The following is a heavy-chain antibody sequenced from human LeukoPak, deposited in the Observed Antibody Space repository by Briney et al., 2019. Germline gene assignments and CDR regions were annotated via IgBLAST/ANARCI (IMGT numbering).Heavy chain of an antibody. D-gene: IGHD5-18*01. CDR1: GYSISSDYY. CDR2: VHHSGRT. J-gene: IGHJ5*02. CDR3: ARVWVDTAMAYGNWFDP. V-gene: IGHV4-38-2*02. Sequence: SETLSLTCTVSGYSISSDYYWGWIRQPPGKGLEWIGSVHHSGRTYYNPSLKSRVTISVDTSKNQFSLKLSSVTAADTAVYYCARVWVDTAMAYGNWFDPWGQGTLVTVSS.